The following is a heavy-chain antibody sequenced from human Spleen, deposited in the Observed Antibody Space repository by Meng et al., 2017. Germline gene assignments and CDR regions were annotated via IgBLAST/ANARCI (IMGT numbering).Heavy chain of an antibody. J-gene: IGHJ4*02. CDR3: TRGKKYYYDSTGYFAY. CDR2: INHSGST. V-gene: IGHV4-34*01. D-gene: IGHD3-22*01. CDR1: GGSLSDYY. Sequence: QGELQQWGAGLLKPSETLSLTCVVSGGSLSDYYWSWIRQPPGKGLEWIGEINHSGSTNYNPSLESRATISVDTSQNNLSLKLSSVTAADSAVYYCTRGKKYYYDSTGYFAYWGQGTLVTVSS.